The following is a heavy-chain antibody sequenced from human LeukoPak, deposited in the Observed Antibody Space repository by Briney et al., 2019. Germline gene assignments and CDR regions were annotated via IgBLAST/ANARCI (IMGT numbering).Heavy chain of an antibody. D-gene: IGHD5-12*01. V-gene: IGHV3-21*01. Sequence: GGPLRLPCAPSVFAYRGDNVNWLRHPQGKGRVCLAFIGSSGSYIKYADSVKGRFTISRDNAKNSLYLQMCSLRAEDTAMYFCARDRAIDIRAYDIWGQGTMVTVSS. CDR3: ARDRAIDIRAYDI. CDR2: IGSSGSYI. J-gene: IGHJ3*02. CDR1: VFAYRGDN.